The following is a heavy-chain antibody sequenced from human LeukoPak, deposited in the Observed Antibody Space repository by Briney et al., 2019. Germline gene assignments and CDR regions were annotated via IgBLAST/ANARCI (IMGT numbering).Heavy chain of an antibody. CDR2: IYPGDSDT. CDR1: GYSFTSYW. CDR3: ARRNVDTTYYFDY. V-gene: IGHV5-51*01. D-gene: IGHD5-18*01. J-gene: IGHJ4*02. Sequence: GESLKISCKGSGYSFTSYWIGWVRQMPGKGLEWMGIIYPGDSDTRYSPSFQGQVTISADKSISTAYLQWSSLKASDTAMCYCARRNVDTTYYFDYWGQGTLVTVSS.